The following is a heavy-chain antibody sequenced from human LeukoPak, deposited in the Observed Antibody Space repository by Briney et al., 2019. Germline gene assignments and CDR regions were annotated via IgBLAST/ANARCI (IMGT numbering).Heavy chain of an antibody. CDR2: INPNSGGT. D-gene: IGHD3-10*01. CDR1: GYTFTGYY. Sequence: ASVKVSCKASGYTFTGYYMLWVRQAPGQGLEWMGWINPNSGGTNYAQKFQGRVTMTRDTSISTAYMELSRLRSDDTAVYYCARDRGLVRYYYYMDVWGKGTTVTISS. V-gene: IGHV1-2*02. CDR3: ARDRGLVRYYYYMDV. J-gene: IGHJ6*03.